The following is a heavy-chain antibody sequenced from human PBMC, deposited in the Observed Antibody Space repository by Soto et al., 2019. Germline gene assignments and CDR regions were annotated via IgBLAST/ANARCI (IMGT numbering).Heavy chain of an antibody. CDR3: ARSEYCSGGSCYLGVVLFPPTNSFQH. J-gene: IGHJ1*01. Sequence: QVQLQESGPGLVKPSETLSLTCTVSGGSISSYYWSWIRQPPGKGLEWIGYIYYSGSTNYNPSLKSRVTISVDTSKNQFSLKLSSVTAADTAVYYCARSEYCSGGSCYLGVVLFPPTNSFQHWGQGTLVTVSS. CDR2: IYYSGST. CDR1: GGSISSYY. V-gene: IGHV4-59*01. D-gene: IGHD2-15*01.